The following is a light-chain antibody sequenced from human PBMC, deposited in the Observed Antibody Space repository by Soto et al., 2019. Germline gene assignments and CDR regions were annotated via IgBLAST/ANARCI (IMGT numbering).Light chain of an antibody. V-gene: IGKV3-11*01. Sequence: ILLTHSPATLSLSPGERATLSCRAIQSVSTQLAWYQHQPGQAPRLLIYDASNRATGIPARFSGSGSGTEFTLTISSLAPEDFAVYYLHPRYRWPSTFGQGTKLELK. J-gene: IGKJ2*02. CDR2: DAS. CDR1: QSVSTQ. CDR3: HPRYRWPST.